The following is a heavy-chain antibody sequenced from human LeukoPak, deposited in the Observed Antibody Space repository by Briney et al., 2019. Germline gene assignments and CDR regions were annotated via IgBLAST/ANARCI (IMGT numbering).Heavy chain of an antibody. CDR1: GGSIITSNW. J-gene: IGHJ4*02. CDR3: ARKSVAFSPFGF. D-gene: IGHD2-21*01. V-gene: IGHV4-4*02. CDR2: VHLNGAT. Sequence: PSETLSLTCAVSGGSIITSNWWSWVRQPPGKGLEWIGEVHLNGATNYNPSLESRVSMSIDKSKNQLSLKLRSVSAADTAISYCARKSVAFSPFGFWGQGTLVTVSS.